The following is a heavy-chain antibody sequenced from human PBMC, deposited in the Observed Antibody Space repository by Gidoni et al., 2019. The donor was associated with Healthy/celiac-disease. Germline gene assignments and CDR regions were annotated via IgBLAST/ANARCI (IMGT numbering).Heavy chain of an antibody. CDR2: ISGIGGST. CDR1: EFTFSSYA. V-gene: IGHV3-23*01. CDR3: AKGQSLAGFDY. D-gene: IGHD1-26*01. Sequence: EVQLLESGGGLVQPGGSLRLSCAASEFTFSSYAMSWVRQAPGKGLEWVSAISGIGGSTYYADSVKGRFTISRDNSKNTLYLQLNSLRAEDTAVYYCAKGQSLAGFDYWGQGNLVTVSS. J-gene: IGHJ4*02.